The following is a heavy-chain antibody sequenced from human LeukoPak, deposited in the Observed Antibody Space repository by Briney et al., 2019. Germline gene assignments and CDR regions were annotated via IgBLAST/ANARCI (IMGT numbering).Heavy chain of an antibody. CDR2: ITGSGGTT. CDR1: GFSFSSYG. V-gene: IGHV3-23*01. CDR3: AKVWWDDAFDI. J-gene: IGHJ3*02. Sequence: GGSLRLSCAASGFSFSSYGMSWVRQAPGKGLEWISAITGSGGTTYYADSVEGRFTISRDNSKNTLYLQVNSLRAEDTAVYYCAKVWWDDAFDIWGQGTMATVSS. D-gene: IGHD2-21*01.